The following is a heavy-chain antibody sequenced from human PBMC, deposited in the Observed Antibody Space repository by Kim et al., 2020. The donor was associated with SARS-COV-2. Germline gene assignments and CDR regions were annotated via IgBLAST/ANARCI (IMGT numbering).Heavy chain of an antibody. CDR3: ARDSSSSGNYFDY. CDR2: SNPSDGHT. D-gene: IGHD6-6*01. J-gene: IGHJ4*02. V-gene: IGHV1-46*01. Sequence: ASVKVSCKASGYSFTTYYMNWVRQAPGQGLEWMGMSNPSDGHTKYAQKFQGRVTMTRDTSTSTFYMELSSLRSEDTAVYYCARDSSSSGNYFDYWCQGTLVTVSS. CDR1: GYSFTTYY.